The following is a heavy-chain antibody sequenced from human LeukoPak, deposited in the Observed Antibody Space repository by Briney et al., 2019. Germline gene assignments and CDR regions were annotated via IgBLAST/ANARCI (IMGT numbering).Heavy chain of an antibody. Sequence: SETLSLTCTVSGGSISSYYWSWIRQPAGKGLEWIGRIYTSGSTNYNPSLKSRVTMSVDTSKNQFSLKLSSVTAADTAVYYCARDRWSSGWYSPDGAFDYWGQGTLVTVSS. CDR1: GGSISSYY. J-gene: IGHJ4*02. V-gene: IGHV4-4*07. CDR3: ARDRWSSGWYSPDGAFDY. CDR2: IYTSGST. D-gene: IGHD6-19*01.